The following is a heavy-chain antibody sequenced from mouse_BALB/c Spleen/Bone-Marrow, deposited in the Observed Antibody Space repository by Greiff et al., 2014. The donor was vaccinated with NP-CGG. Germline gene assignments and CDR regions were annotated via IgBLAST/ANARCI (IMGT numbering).Heavy chain of an antibody. Sequence: EVMLVESGGGLVKPGGSLKLSCAASGFAFSSYDMSWVRQTPEKRLEWVAYISSVGGSTYYPDTVKGRFTISRDNAKNTLYLQMSSLKSEDTAMYYCAREVLRDYFDYWGQGTTLTVSS. J-gene: IGHJ2*01. CDR3: AREVLRDYFDY. CDR1: GFAFSSYD. CDR2: ISSVGGST. D-gene: IGHD1-1*01. V-gene: IGHV5-12-1*01.